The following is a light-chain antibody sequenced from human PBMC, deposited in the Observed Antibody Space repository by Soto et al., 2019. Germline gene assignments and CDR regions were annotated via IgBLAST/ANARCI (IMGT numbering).Light chain of an antibody. CDR3: QQYDRFPYT. CDR2: KAS. J-gene: IGKJ2*01. CDR1: QRISNW. V-gene: IGKV1-5*03. Sequence: DIQMTQSPSTLSASVGDTVTITCRALQRISNWLAWYQQKPGQAPKLLIHKASTLESGVPSRFSGSGSGTEFTLTISSLQPDDFATLYCQQYDRFPYTFGQGTKLEIK.